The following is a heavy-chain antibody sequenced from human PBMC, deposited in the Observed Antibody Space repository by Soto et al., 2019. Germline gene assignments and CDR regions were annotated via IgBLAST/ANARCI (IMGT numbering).Heavy chain of an antibody. J-gene: IGHJ4*02. D-gene: IGHD2-2*01. CDR1: GFTFSSYG. V-gene: IGHV3-30*03. Sequence: PGGSLRLSCAASGFTFSSYGMHWVRQAPGKGLEWVAVISYDGSNKYYADSVKGRFTISRDNSKNTLYLQMNSLRAEDTAVYYCASLYCSSTSCPKYYFDYWGQGTLVTVSS. CDR3: ASLYCSSTSCPKYYFDY. CDR2: ISYDGSNK.